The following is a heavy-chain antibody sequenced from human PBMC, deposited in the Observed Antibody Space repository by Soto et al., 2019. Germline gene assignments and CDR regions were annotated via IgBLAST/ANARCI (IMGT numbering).Heavy chain of an antibody. CDR3: ARRYVGNCDY. V-gene: IGHV4-31*03. CDR2: IYYSGST. Sequence: QVQLQESGPGLVKPSQTLSLTCTVSGGSISSGGYYWGWIRQHPGKGLEWIGYIYYSGSTYYNPSRKSRVTISVDTSKTESSLKLRSVTAADTAVYYCARRYVGNCDYWGQGTLGTDSS. D-gene: IGHD2-21*02. CDR1: GGSISSGGYY. J-gene: IGHJ4*02.